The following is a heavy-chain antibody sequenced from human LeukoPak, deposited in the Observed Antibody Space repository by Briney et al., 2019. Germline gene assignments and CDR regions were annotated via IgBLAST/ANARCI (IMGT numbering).Heavy chain of an antibody. Sequence: PSETLSLTCAVYGGSFSDYYWSWIRQPPGKGLEWIGEINHSGSTNYNPSLKSRVTISVDTSKNQFSLKLSSVTAADTAVYYCARGRYFDWLLYSWFDPWGQGTLVTVSS. CDR1: GGSFSDYY. V-gene: IGHV4-34*01. CDR3: ARGRYFDWLLYSWFDP. J-gene: IGHJ5*02. CDR2: INHSGST. D-gene: IGHD3-9*01.